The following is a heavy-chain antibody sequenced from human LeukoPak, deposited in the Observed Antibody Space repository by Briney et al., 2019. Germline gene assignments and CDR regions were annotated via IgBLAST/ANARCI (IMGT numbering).Heavy chain of an antibody. D-gene: IGHD3-10*01. V-gene: IGHV4-39*07. CDR2: IYYSGST. J-gene: IGHJ4*02. Sequence: SGTLSLTCTVSGGSISSSSYYWGWIRQPPGKGLEWIGSIYYSGSTYYNPSLKSRVTISVDTSKNQFSLKLSSVTAADTAVYYCARKRITMVRGNEYYFDYWGQGTLVTVSS. CDR3: ARKRITMVRGNEYYFDY. CDR1: GGSISSSSYY.